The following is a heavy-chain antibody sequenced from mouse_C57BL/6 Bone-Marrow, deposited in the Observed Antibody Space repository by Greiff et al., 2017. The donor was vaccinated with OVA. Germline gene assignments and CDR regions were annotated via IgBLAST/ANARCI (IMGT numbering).Heavy chain of an antibody. D-gene: IGHD1-1*01. CDR3: ARNYYGSSWYFDV. CDR2: IYPRSGNT. V-gene: IGHV1-81*01. Sequence: QVQLQQSGAELARPGASVKLSCKASGYTFTSYGISWVKQRTGQGLEWIGEIYPRSGNTYYNEKFKGKATLTADKSSSTAYMELLSLTSEDSAVYFCARNYYGSSWYFDVWGTGTTVTVSS. J-gene: IGHJ1*03. CDR1: GYTFTSYG.